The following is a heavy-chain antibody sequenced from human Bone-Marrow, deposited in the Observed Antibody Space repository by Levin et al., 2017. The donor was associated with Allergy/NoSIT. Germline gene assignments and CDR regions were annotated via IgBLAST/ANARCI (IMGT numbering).Heavy chain of an antibody. CDR2: INHSGST. D-gene: IGHD6-13*01. V-gene: IGHV4-34*01. J-gene: IGHJ4*02. CDR1: GGSFSGYY. CDR3: ARERGEVAAAGSFDY. Sequence: SETLSLTCAVYGGSFSGYYWSWIRQPPGKGLEWIGEINHSGSTNYNPSLKSRVTISVDTSKNQFSLKLSSVTAADTAVYYCARERGEVAAAGSFDYWGQGTLVTVSS.